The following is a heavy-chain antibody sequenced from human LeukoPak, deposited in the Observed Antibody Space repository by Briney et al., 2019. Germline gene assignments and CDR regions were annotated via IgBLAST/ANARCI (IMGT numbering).Heavy chain of an antibody. V-gene: IGHV1-2*02. CDR1: GYTFTAYY. J-gene: IGHJ4*02. CDR3: TRGSAKFGEFDFDY. D-gene: IGHD3-10*01. CDR2: INPNSGAT. Sequence: ASVKVSCKASGYTFTAYYMHWVRQAPGQGLEWMGWINPNSGATNYAQKFQGRVTLTRDTSISTAYMELSTDDTAVYYCTRGSAKFGEFDFDYWGQGTLVTVSS.